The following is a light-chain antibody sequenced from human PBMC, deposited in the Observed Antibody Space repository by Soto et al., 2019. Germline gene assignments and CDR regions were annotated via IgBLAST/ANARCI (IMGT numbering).Light chain of an antibody. Sequence: DIQMTQSPASLSASVGDRVSITWRASQGIRNALGWYQQKPGKAPKLLIYAASSLQSGVPSRFSGSGSGTEFTLTLSSLQPDDFAVYYCQQYHGYPWTFGQGTKVDI. CDR1: QGIRNA. CDR2: AAS. J-gene: IGKJ1*01. CDR3: QQYHGYPWT. V-gene: IGKV1-17*01.